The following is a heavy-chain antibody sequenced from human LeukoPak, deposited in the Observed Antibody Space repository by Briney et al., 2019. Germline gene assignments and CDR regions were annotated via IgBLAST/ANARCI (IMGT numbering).Heavy chain of an antibody. CDR1: GGSISSSSYY. J-gene: IGHJ3*02. CDR2: IYYSGST. V-gene: IGHV4-39*07. Sequence: PSETLSLTCTVSGGSISSSSYYWGWIRQPPGKGLEWIGSIYYSGSTYYNPSLKSRVTISVDTSKNQFSLKLSSVTAADTAVYYCARDSLAEMATWNAFDIWGQGTMVTVSS. D-gene: IGHD5-24*01. CDR3: ARDSLAEMATWNAFDI.